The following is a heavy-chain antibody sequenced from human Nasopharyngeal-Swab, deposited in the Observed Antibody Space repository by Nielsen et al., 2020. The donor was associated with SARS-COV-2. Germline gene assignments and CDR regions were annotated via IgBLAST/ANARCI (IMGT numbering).Heavy chain of an antibody. D-gene: IGHD6-19*01. CDR3: ARVEAGYSSGGPYYYYGMDV. Sequence: ASVKVSCKASGYTFTGYYMHWLRQAPGQGLEWMGRINPNSGGTNYAQKFQGRVTITRDTSASTAYMELSSLRSEDTAVYYCARVEAGYSSGGPYYYYGMDVWGQGTTVTVSS. CDR2: INPNSGGT. CDR1: GYTFTGYY. J-gene: IGHJ6*02. V-gene: IGHV1-2*06.